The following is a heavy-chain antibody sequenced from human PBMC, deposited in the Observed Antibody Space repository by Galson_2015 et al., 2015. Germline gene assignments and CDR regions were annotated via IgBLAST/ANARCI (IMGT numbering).Heavy chain of an antibody. CDR3: ARESPVAQDAFDI. Sequence: SLRLSCAVSGFTFSRYWLHWVRHAAAKGLEWVSYIRSSGSTIYYADSVKGRFTISRENAKNSLYLQMNSLRAGDTAVYYCARESPVAQDAFDIWGQGTMVTVSS. CDR1: GFTFSRYW. CDR2: IRSSGSTI. V-gene: IGHV3-48*01. D-gene: IGHD4-23*01. J-gene: IGHJ3*02.